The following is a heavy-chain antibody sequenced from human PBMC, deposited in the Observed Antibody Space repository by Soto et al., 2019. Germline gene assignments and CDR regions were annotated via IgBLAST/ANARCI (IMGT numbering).Heavy chain of an antibody. V-gene: IGHV1-2*04. CDR3: ARGLPYYDFWSGYYTGSPDY. D-gene: IGHD3-3*01. Sequence: QVQLVQSGAEVKKPGASVKVSCKASGYTFTGYYMHWVRQAPGQGLEWMGWINPNSGGTNYAQKFQCWVTMTRDTSISTAYMELSRLRSDDTAVYYCARGLPYYDFWSGYYTGSPDYWGQGTLVTVSS. CDR1: GYTFTGYY. CDR2: INPNSGGT. J-gene: IGHJ4*02.